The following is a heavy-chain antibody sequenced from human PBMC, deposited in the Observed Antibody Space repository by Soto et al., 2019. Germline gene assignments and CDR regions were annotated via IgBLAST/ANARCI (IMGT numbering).Heavy chain of an antibody. J-gene: IGHJ4*02. D-gene: IGHD6-13*01. CDR1: GFTFSDYY. CDR2: ISSSSSYT. V-gene: IGHV3-11*06. Sequence: GGSLRLSCAGSGFTFSDYYMSWIRQAPGKGLEWVSYISSSSSYTNYADSVKGRFTISRDNAKNSLYLQMNSLRAEDTAVYYCARDRSSWHEFDYWGQGTLVTVSS. CDR3: ARDRSSWHEFDY.